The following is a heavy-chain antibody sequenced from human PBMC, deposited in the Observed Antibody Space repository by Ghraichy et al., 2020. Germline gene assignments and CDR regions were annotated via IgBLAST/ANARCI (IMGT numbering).Heavy chain of an antibody. J-gene: IGHJ4*02. CDR3: AKGDGSGSYFFDF. Sequence: GGSLKLSCAASGFTFNTCAMAWVRQAPGKGLEWVSAISGSGETPYYADSVKGRFSISRDNSQNTLYLQMNSLRSDDTAEYYCAKGDGSGSYFFDFWGQGTLVTVAS. CDR1: GFTFNTCA. D-gene: IGHD3-10*01. CDR2: ISGSGETP. V-gene: IGHV3-23*01.